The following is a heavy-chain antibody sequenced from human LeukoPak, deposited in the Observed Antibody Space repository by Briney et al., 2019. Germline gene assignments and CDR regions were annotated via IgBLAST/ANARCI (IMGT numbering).Heavy chain of an antibody. CDR2: ISSSGSTI. J-gene: IGHJ4*02. V-gene: IGHV3-48*03. CDR1: GFTFSSYE. D-gene: IGHD6-19*01. Sequence: PGGSLRLSCAASGFTFSSYEMNWVCQAPGKGLEWVSYISSSGSTIYYADSVKGRFTISRDNAKNSLFLQMNSLRGEDTAMYYCARVQGGGYRTADYWGQGTLVTVSS. CDR3: ARVQGGGYRTADY.